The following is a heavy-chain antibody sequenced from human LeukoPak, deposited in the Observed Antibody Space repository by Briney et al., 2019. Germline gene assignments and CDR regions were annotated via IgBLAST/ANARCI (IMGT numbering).Heavy chain of an antibody. CDR2: INHSGST. CDR1: GGSFSGYY. V-gene: IGHV4-34*01. Sequence: SETLSLTCAVYGGSFSGYYWSWIRQPPGKGLEWIGEINHSGSTNYNPSLKSRVTISVDTSKNQFSLKLGSVTAADTAVYYCARGHYDFWSGYQTGWFDPWGQGTLVTVSS. D-gene: IGHD3-3*01. J-gene: IGHJ5*02. CDR3: ARGHYDFWSGYQTGWFDP.